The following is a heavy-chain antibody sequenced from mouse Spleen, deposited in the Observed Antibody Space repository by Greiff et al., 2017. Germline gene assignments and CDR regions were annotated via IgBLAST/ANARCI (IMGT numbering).Heavy chain of an antibody. Sequence: EVQLVESGGGLVQPGGSLKLSCATSGFTFSDYYMYWVRQTPEKRLEWVAYISNGGGSTYYPDTVKGRFTISRDNAKNTLYLQMSRLKSEDTAMYYCARGYALAYWGQGTLVTVSA. CDR3: ARGYALAY. V-gene: IGHV5-12*02. CDR1: GFTFSDYY. D-gene: IGHD2-14*01. J-gene: IGHJ3*01. CDR2: ISNGGGST.